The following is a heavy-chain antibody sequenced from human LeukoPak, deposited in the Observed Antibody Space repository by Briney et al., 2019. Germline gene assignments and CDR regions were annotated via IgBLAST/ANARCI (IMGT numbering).Heavy chain of an antibody. CDR1: GGSISSSNW. J-gene: IGHJ4*02. CDR3: AREPAYCSSTSCYPYYFDY. D-gene: IGHD2-2*01. CDR2: IYHSGST. V-gene: IGHV4-4*02. Sequence: SGTLSLTCAVSGGSISSSNWWSWVRQPPGKGLEWIGEIYHSGSTNYNPSLKSRVTISVDKSKNQFSLKLSSVTAADTAVYYCAREPAYCSSTSCYPYYFDYWGQGTLVTVSS.